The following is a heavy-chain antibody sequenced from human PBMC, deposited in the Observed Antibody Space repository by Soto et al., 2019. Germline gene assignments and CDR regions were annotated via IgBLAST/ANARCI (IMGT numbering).Heavy chain of an antibody. CDR1: GGSIGRNDW. CDR3: VKNGDFSPQD. CDR2: IYVRKSA. Sequence: PSETLSLTCAVSGGSIGRNDWWSWVRQPPGKGLEWIGEIYVRKSATYNPSLKTRVTISVDMSKNLFSLELRSVTAADTAVYYCVKNGDFSPQDWGQGTLVTVSS. V-gene: IGHV4-4*02. D-gene: IGHD4-17*01. J-gene: IGHJ1*01.